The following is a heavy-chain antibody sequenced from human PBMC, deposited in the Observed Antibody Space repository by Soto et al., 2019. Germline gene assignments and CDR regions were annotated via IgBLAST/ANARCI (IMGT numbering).Heavy chain of an antibody. D-gene: IGHD3-10*01. CDR1: GFTFSSYG. CDR2: IWYDGSNK. V-gene: IGHV3-33*01. CDR3: ARDKSVYYGSGSYLDY. Sequence: GGSLRLSCAASGFTFSSYGMHWVRQAPGKGLEWVAVIWYDGSNKYYADSVKGRFTISRDNSKNTLYLQMNSLRAEDTAVYYCARDKSVYYGSGSYLDYWGQGTLVTVSS. J-gene: IGHJ4*02.